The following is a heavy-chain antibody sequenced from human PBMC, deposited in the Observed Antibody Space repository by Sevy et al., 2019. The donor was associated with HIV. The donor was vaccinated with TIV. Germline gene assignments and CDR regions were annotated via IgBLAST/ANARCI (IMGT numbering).Heavy chain of an antibody. D-gene: IGHD6-19*01. J-gene: IGHJ4*02. Sequence: GGSLRLSCAASGFTFSSYAMSWVRQAPGKGLEWVSTLSVGGENTYYADSVKGRFTISRDNSKNTLYLQMNSLRAEDTAMYYCAKVASSGWYPHPPAYWGPGTEVTVSS. CDR1: GFTFSSYA. CDR2: LSVGGENT. V-gene: IGHV3-23*01. CDR3: AKVASSGWYPHPPAY.